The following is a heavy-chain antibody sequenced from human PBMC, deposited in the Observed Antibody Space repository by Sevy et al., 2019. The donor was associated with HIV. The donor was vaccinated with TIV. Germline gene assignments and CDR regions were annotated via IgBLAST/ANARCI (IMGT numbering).Heavy chain of an antibody. D-gene: IGHD2-8*01. CDR3: AREGCSRPHDY. CDR1: GFAFYEYS. Sequence: GGSLRLSCAASGFAFYEYSMSWIRQAPGKGLEWVATLSFGCGKINYADSVKGRFTISRDNSKNSFYLQMDNLRVEDTALYYCAREGCSRPHDYWGQGTRVPVSS. J-gene: IGHJ4*02. CDR2: LSFGCGKI. V-gene: IGHV3-23*01.